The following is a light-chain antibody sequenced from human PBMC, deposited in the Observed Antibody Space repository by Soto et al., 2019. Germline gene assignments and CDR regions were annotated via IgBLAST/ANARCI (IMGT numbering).Light chain of an antibody. V-gene: IGKV1-39*01. CDR3: QQSYSTLYT. J-gene: IGKJ2*01. CDR2: GAS. Sequence: DIQMTQSPSSLSASIGDRVTITCRPSQSISTYLHWYQQKPGEAPKVLISGASSLQSGVPSRFSGSGSGTEFTLTISTLQREDFATYYCQQSYSTLYTFGQGTKLEIK. CDR1: QSISTY.